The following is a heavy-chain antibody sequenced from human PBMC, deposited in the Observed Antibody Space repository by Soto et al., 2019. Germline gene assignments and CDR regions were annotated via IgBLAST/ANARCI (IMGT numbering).Heavy chain of an antibody. CDR2: MNPNSGNT. CDR3: ARARVGVPVHRPGQEVPPKYYYCYYGMDV. V-gene: IGHV1-8*01. J-gene: IGHJ6*01. D-gene: IGHD1-1*01. CDR1: GYTFTSYD. Sequence: ASVEVSCEASGYTFTSYDMNWVRQATGEGLEWMGWMNPNSGNTGYAQKFQGRVSMTRNTSISTAYMELSSLRSEDTAVYYCARARVGVPVHRPGQEVPPKYYYCYYGMDVWGQRTTV.